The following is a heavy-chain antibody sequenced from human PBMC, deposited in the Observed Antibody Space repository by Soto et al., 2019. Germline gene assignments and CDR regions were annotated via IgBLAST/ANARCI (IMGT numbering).Heavy chain of an antibody. J-gene: IGHJ6*02. CDR2: INSDGSST. CDR1: GFTFSSYC. Sequence: SLRLSCAASGFTFSSYCMHWVRQAPGKWLVWVSRINSDGSSTSYADSVKGRFTISRDNAKNTLYLQMNSLRAEDTAVYYCARDRGYSYGMDYYYGMDVWGQGTTVTVSS. V-gene: IGHV3-74*01. D-gene: IGHD5-18*01. CDR3: ARDRGYSYGMDYYYGMDV.